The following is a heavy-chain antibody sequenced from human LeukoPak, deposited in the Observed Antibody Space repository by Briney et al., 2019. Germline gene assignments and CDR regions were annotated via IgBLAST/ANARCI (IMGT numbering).Heavy chain of an antibody. V-gene: IGHV3-30*02. CDR3: AKDVQQYYDY. D-gene: IGHD6-13*01. CDR1: GFSFSTYG. J-gene: IGHJ4*02. Sequence: GGSLRLSCAASGFSFSTYGMHWVRQAPGKGLEWVAFIRNDGNDKYYADSVKGRFTVSRDNSKNMLYLQMNSLRAEDTAVYYCAKDVQQYYDYRGQGTLVIVSS. CDR2: IRNDGNDK.